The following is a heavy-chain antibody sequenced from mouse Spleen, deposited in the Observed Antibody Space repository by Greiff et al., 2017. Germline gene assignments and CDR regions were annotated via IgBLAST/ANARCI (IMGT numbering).Heavy chain of an antibody. J-gene: IGHJ1*01. D-gene: IGHD1-1*01. V-gene: IGHV5-16*01. CDR2: INYDGSST. CDR3: ARDRNYYGSSYVWYFDV. CDR1: GFTFSDYY. Sequence: EVQVVESEGGLVQPGSSMKLSCTASGFTFSDYYMAWVRQVPEKGLEWVANINYDGSSTYYLDSLKSRFIISRDNAKNILYLQMSSLKSEDTATYYCARDRNYYGSSYVWYFDVWGAGTTVTVSS.